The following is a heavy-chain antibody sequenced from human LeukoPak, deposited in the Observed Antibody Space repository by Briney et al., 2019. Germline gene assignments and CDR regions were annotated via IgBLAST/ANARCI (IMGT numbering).Heavy chain of an antibody. Sequence: GGSLRLSCAASGFTFGSYSMNWVRQAPGMGLEWVSYISSSSSTIYYAGSVKGRFTISRDNAKNSLYLQMNSLRDEDTAVYYCAGGPLGSDLYYFDYWGQGTLVTVSS. D-gene: IGHD3-16*01. CDR1: GFTFGSYS. CDR3: AGGPLGSDLYYFDY. J-gene: IGHJ4*02. CDR2: ISSSSSTI. V-gene: IGHV3-48*02.